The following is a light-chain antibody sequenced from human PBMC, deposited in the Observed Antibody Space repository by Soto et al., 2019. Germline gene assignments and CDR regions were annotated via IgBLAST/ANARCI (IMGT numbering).Light chain of an antibody. CDR3: CSYAGSSTFSYV. V-gene: IGLV2-23*03. Sequence: QSALTQPASVSGSPGQSITISCTGTSSDVGSYNLVSWYQQHPGKAPKLMIYEGSKRPSGVSNRFSGSKSGNTASLTISGLQDEDEADYYCCSYAGSSTFSYVFGTGTKLTVL. CDR1: SSDVGSYNL. J-gene: IGLJ1*01. CDR2: EGS.